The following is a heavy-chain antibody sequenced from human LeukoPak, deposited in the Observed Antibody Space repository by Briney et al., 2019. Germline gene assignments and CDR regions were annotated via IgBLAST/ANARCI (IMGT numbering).Heavy chain of an antibody. CDR3: ARLHDSYNSYYIDV. V-gene: IGHV4-38-2*01. CDR2: LYHSDSA. D-gene: IGHD1-1*01. CDR1: GFSISNGYY. J-gene: IGHJ6*03. Sequence: PSETLSLTCAVSGFSISNGYYWVWIRPPPGRGLEWICSLYHSDSAYYTTSLRGRVSISVDKSKNPFSLPMNFVTAADTAVYYFARLHDSYNSYYIDVWGSGTTVTVSS.